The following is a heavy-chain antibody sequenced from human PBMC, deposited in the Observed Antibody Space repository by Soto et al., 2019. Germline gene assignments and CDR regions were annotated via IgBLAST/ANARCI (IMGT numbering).Heavy chain of an antibody. CDR3: ASGTNGVFFVY. Sequence: GGSLRLSCAASGFTFSDYYMSWIRQAPGKGLEWVSYISSRSSTIFYADSVKGRFTISRDNVKNSLYLQMNSLRAEDTAVYYCASGTNGVFFVYWGQGILVTVSS. J-gene: IGHJ4*02. V-gene: IGHV3-11*01. CDR1: GFTFSDYY. CDR2: ISSRSSTI. D-gene: IGHD2-8*01.